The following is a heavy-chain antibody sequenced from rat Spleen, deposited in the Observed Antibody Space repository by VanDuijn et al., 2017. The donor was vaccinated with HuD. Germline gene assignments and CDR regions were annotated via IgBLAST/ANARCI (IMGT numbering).Heavy chain of an antibody. J-gene: IGHJ1*01. CDR1: GFTFSDFY. Sequence: EVQLVESDGGLVQPGRSLKLSCAASGFTFSDFYMAWVRQAPTKGLEWVATISYDGSKTYYRDSVKGRFTISRDNARSTLNLHMDSLRSEDTAIYDCTRRGYLSDWYFDFWGPGTMVTVSS. V-gene: IGHV5-29*01. D-gene: IGHD4-4*01. CDR2: ISYDGSKT. CDR3: TRRGYLSDWYFDF.